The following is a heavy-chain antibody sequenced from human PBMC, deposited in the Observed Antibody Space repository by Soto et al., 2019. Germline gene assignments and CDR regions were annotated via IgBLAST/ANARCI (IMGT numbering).Heavy chain of an antibody. CDR3: ARGGYSYGRDYGMDV. J-gene: IGHJ6*02. D-gene: IGHD5-18*01. Sequence: KASETLSLTCTVSGGSISSYYWSWIRQPPGKGLEWIGYIYYSGSTNYNPSLKSRVTISVDTSKNQFSLKLTSVTAADTAVYYCARGGYSYGRDYGMDVWGQGTTVTVSS. CDR1: GGSISSYY. V-gene: IGHV4-59*01. CDR2: IYYSGST.